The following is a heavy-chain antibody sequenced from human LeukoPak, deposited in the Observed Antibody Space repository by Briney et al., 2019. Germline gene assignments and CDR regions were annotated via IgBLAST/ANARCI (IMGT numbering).Heavy chain of an antibody. D-gene: IGHD5-18*01. V-gene: IGHV3-23*01. CDR3: ANLSRIQLWLSAPFDY. Sequence: GGSLRLSCAASGFTFSSYAMSWVRQAPGKGLEWVSAISGSGGSTYYADSVKGRFTISRDNSKNTLYLQMNSLRAEDTAVYYCANLSRIQLWLSAPFDYWGQGTLVTVSS. CDR1: GFTFSSYA. CDR2: ISGSGGST. J-gene: IGHJ4*02.